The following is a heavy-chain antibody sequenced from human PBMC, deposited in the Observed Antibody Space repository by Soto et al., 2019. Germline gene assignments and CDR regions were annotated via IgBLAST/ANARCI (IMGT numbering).Heavy chain of an antibody. CDR1: GDSVSGNSAA. CDR3: AREFPYYGSLNYYYGMDV. D-gene: IGHD3-16*01. Sequence: SQTLSLTCAISGDSVSGNSAAWNWIRQSPSRGLEWLGRTYYRSKWYNDYAVSVKSRITVTPDTSKNQFSLHLNSVTPEDTAVYYCAREFPYYGSLNYYYGMDVWGQGTTVTVSS. J-gene: IGHJ6*02. V-gene: IGHV6-1*01. CDR2: TYYRSKWYN.